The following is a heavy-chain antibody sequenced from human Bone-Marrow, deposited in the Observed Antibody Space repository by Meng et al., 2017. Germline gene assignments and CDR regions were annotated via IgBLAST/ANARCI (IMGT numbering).Heavy chain of an antibody. CDR1: GGSFSGYY. CDR2: INHSGST. J-gene: IGHJ6*02. D-gene: IGHD3-10*01. V-gene: IGHV4-34*01. CDR3: ARGAGI. Sequence: SETLSLTCAVYGGSFSGYYWSWIRQPPGKGLEWIGEINHSGSTNYNPSLKSRVTISVDTSKNQFSLKLSSVTAADTAVYYCARGAGIWGQGTTVTVSS.